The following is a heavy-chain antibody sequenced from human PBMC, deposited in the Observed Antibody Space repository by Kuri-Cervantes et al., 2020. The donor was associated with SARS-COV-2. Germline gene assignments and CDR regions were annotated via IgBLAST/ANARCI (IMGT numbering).Heavy chain of an antibody. D-gene: IGHD3-3*01. CDR2: IYYSGST. J-gene: IGHJ4*02. Sequence: SETLSLTCTVSGGSISSYYWSWIRQPPGKGLEWIGSIYYSGSTYYNPSLKSRVTISVDTSKNQFSLKLSSVTAADTAVYYCARFPHFDYWGQGTLVTVSS. V-gene: IGHV4-59*05. CDR3: ARFPHFDY. CDR1: GGSISSYY.